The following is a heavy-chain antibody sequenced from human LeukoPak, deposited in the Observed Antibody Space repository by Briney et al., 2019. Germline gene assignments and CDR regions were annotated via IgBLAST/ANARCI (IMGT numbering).Heavy chain of an antibody. CDR1: GYSIDNGYY. J-gene: IGHJ5*02. CDR2: IYHSGSA. Sequence: SGTLSLTCSVSGYSIDNGYYWAWIRQPPGKGLEWIGSIYHSGSAYYNPSLKSRVTISVDTSKNQFSLRLTSVTATDTAVYYCARDNSVRDEAWWFNPWGQGTLVTVSS. CDR3: ARDNSVRDEAWWFNP. D-gene: IGHD5-24*01. V-gene: IGHV4-38-2*02.